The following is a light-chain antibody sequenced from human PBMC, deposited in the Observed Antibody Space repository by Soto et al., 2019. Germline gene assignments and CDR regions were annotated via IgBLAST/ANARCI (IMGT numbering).Light chain of an antibody. CDR1: QSLSRY. CDR2: ETF. Sequence: ENALTQSPATLSLAPVERATLSCRASQSLSRYLAWYQQKPGQAPRLLIHETFKRATGVSTRFSGSGSGTDFTLTISSLTAEDFSGYYCQQRNIWPPRVTFGPGTKVDI. V-gene: IGKV3-11*01. J-gene: IGKJ3*01. CDR3: QQRNIWPPRVT.